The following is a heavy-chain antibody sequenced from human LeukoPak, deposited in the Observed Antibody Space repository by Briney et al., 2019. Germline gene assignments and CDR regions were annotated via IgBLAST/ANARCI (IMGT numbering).Heavy chain of an antibody. J-gene: IGHJ3*02. CDR1: GGTFSSYA. V-gene: IGHV1-69*13. CDR3: ARLPRARYYYDSSGYSGDAFDI. CDR2: IIPIFGTA. Sequence: SAKVSCKASGGTFSSYAISWVRQAPGQGLEWMGGIIPIFGTANYAQKFQGRVTITADESTSTAYMELSSLRSEDTAVYYCARLPRARYYYDSSGYSGDAFDIWGQGTMVTVSS. D-gene: IGHD3-22*01.